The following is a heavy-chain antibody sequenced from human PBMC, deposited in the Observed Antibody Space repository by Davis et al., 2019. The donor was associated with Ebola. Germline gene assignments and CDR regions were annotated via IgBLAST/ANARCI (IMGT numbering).Heavy chain of an antibody. D-gene: IGHD1-20*01. J-gene: IGHJ4*02. V-gene: IGHV3-30*02. Sequence: GESLKISCAASGFTFSSYGTHWVRQAPGKGLEWVAFIRYDGSNKYYADSVKGRFTISRDNSKNTLYLQMNSLRDEATAVYYCAAYNLVDRTTYDWSDFDYWGQGTLVTVSS. CDR2: IRYDGSNK. CDR3: AAYNLVDRTTYDWSDFDY. CDR1: GFTFSSYG.